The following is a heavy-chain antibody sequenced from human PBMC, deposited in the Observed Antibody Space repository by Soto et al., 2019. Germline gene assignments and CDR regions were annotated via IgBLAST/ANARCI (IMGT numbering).Heavy chain of an antibody. J-gene: IGHJ4*02. V-gene: IGHV4-59*01. CDR2: VYYTGST. Sequence: LPETLSLTCSVSGGSISGSYWSWIRQSPGKGLEWLGYVYYTGSTNYSPSLRSRVSISVDTSKNEFSLRLSSVTAADTAVYFCARSVAVPGAHIDYWGQGTQVTVSS. D-gene: IGHD6-19*01. CDR1: GGSISGSY. CDR3: ARSVAVPGAHIDY.